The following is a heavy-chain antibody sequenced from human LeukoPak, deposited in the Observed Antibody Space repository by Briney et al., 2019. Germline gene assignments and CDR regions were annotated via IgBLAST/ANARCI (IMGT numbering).Heavy chain of an antibody. Sequence: GGSLRLSCAASGFTFSSYWMHWVRQAPGKGLEWVSAISGSGGTTYYADSVKGRFTISRDNSKNTLYLQMNSLRAEDTAVYYCAKEDYGSGSYYKDFDYWGQGTLVTVSS. J-gene: IGHJ4*02. CDR3: AKEDYGSGSYYKDFDY. CDR1: GFTFSSYW. V-gene: IGHV3-23*01. D-gene: IGHD3-10*01. CDR2: ISGSGGTT.